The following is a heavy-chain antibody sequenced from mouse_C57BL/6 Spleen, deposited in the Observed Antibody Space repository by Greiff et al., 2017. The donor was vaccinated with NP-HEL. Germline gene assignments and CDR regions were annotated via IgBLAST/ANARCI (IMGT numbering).Heavy chain of an antibody. J-gene: IGHJ1*03. Sequence: VQLQQSGPELVKPGASVKMSCKASGYTFTDYNMHWVKQSHGKSLEWIGYINPNNGGNSYNQKFKGKATLTVNKSSSTAYMELRSLTSEDSAVYYCARDGLSTTGAYFDVWGTGTTVTVSS. V-gene: IGHV1-22*01. CDR2: INPNNGGN. CDR1: GYTFTDYN. D-gene: IGHD1-1*01. CDR3: ARDGLSTTGAYFDV.